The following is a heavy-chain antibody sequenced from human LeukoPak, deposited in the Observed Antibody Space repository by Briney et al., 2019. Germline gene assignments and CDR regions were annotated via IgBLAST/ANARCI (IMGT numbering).Heavy chain of an antibody. CDR2: ISGDGGST. V-gene: IGHV3-43*02. CDR3: ATDAVAVADH. Sequence: GGSLRLSCAASGFTFDDYAMHWVRQAPGKGLEWVSLISGDGGSTYYADSVKGRFTISRDNSKNSLYLQMDSLRTEDTALYYCATDAVAVADHWGQGTLVTVSS. CDR1: GFTFDDYA. D-gene: IGHD6-19*01. J-gene: IGHJ4*02.